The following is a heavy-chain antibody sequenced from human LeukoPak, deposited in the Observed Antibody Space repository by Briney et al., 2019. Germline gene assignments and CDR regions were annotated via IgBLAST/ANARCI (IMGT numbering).Heavy chain of an antibody. CDR1: GYTFTSYY. J-gene: IGHJ4*02. Sequence: ASVKVSCKASGYTFTSYYMHWVRQAPGQGLEWMGIINPSGGSTTFAQKFQGRVTMTRDASTSTVHLELSSLRSEDTAVYYCARSRSSGWHDFWGQGTLVIVSS. CDR3: ARSRSSGWHDF. CDR2: INPSGGST. D-gene: IGHD6-19*01. V-gene: IGHV1-46*01.